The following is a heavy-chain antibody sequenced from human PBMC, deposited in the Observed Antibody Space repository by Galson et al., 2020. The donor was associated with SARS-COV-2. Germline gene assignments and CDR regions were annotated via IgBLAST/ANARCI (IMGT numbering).Heavy chain of an antibody. D-gene: IGHD6-19*01. CDR1: GFSLSTSGMC. Sequence: SGPTLVKPTQTLTLTCTFSGFSLSTSGMCVSWIRQPPGKALEWLALIDWDDDKYYSTSLKTRLTISKDTSKNQVVLTMTNMDPVGTSTYYCARTTIMGAVAGLNDAFDIWGQGTMVTVSS. J-gene: IGHJ3*02. V-gene: IGHV2-70*01. CDR3: ARTTIMGAVAGLNDAFDI. CDR2: IDWDDDK.